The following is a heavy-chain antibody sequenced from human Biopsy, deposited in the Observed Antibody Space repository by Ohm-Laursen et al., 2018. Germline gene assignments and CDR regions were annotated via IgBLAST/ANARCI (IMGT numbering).Heavy chain of an antibody. CDR2: FSGSGGST. J-gene: IGHJ4*02. CDR1: GFSFDNYA. D-gene: IGHD2-2*02. Sequence: SLRLSCTASGFSFDNYAMNLVRQAPGKGLEWVSTFSGSGGSTYYADSVKGRFTISRDASKNTLYLLMISLRAEDTAMYYCAKGGYCTTTSCYMDVDYWGQGTLVTVSS. V-gene: IGHV3-23*01. CDR3: AKGGYCTTTSCYMDVDY.